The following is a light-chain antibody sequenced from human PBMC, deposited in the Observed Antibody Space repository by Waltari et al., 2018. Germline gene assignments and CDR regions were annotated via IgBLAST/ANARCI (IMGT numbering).Light chain of an antibody. CDR3: QHRSNRPPTWT. V-gene: IGKV3-11*01. CDR1: KSISRS. Sequence: EIVLTQFPATLSLSPGEKATLSCRASKSISRSLAWYQQKPGQAPSLLIYDASNSATEIPARFSRSGHGTDFTLTISSLEPEDFAVYYCQHRSNRPPTWTFGQGTKVEV. CDR2: DAS. J-gene: IGKJ1*01.